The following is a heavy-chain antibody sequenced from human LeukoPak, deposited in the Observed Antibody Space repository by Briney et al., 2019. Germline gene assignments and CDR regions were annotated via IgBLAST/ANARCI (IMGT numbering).Heavy chain of an antibody. CDR2: INTDGSIT. D-gene: IGHD2-2*01. J-gene: IGHJ4*02. CDR1: GFTFSSYW. CDR3: VRPDIVTVPLGC. V-gene: IGHV3-74*01. Sequence: GGSLRLSCAASGFTFSSYWMHWVRQAPGKGLVWISRINTDGSITDYADSVKGRFTISRDNAKNTLYLQVNSLRAEDTAIYYCVRPDIVTVPLGCWGQGTLVTVSS.